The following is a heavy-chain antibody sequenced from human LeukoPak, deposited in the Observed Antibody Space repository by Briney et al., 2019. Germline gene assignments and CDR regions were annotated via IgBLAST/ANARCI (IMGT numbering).Heavy chain of an antibody. CDR3: ARPPAPHYYYYYGMDV. CDR2: INHSGST. V-gene: IGHV4-34*01. Sequence: SETLSLTCAVYGGSFSGYYWSWIRQPPGKGLEWIGEINHSGSTNYNPSLKSRVTISVDTSKNQFSLKLSSVTAADTAVYYCARPPAPHYYYYYGMDVWGQGTTVTVSS. CDR1: GGSFSGYY. J-gene: IGHJ6*02.